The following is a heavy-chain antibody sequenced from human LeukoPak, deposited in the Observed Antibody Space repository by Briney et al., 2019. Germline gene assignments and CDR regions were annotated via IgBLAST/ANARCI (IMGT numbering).Heavy chain of an antibody. CDR1: GYTFTSYD. CDR3: ARGVYSGSYYEGVWFDP. J-gene: IGHJ5*02. CDR2: MNPNSGNT. V-gene: IGHV1-8*01. D-gene: IGHD1-26*01. Sequence: GASVKVSCKASGYTFTSYDINWVRQATGQGLEWMGWMNPNSGNTGYAQKFQGRVTITRNTSISTAYMELSSLRSEDTAVYYCARGVYSGSYYEGVWFDPWGQGTLVTVSP.